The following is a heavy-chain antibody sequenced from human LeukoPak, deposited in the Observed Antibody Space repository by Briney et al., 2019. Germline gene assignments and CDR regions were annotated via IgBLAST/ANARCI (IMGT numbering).Heavy chain of an antibody. CDR3: ARARPWFDP. Sequence: AGGSLRLSCAASGFTFTDYAMSWVRQAPGKGLGWVSAISGSGESTHYAESVKGRFTISRDNSKTTLYLQMNSLRAEDTAVYYCARARPWFDPWGQGTLVTVSS. J-gene: IGHJ5*02. CDR1: GFTFTDYA. V-gene: IGHV3-23*01. CDR2: ISGSGEST.